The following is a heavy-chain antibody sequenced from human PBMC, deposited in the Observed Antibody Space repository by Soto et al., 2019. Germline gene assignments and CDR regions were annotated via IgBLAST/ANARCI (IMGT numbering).Heavy chain of an antibody. Sequence: EVPLLESGGGLVQPGGSLRLSCAASGFTFSNYAVTWVRQPPGKGLEWVSTISGSGGSTYYADSVKGRFTISRDNSKNTLYLQMNSLRAEDTAVYYCAKDQGSSWYEIDYWGQGTLVTVSS. V-gene: IGHV3-23*01. D-gene: IGHD6-13*01. CDR1: GFTFSNYA. CDR2: ISGSGGST. J-gene: IGHJ4*02. CDR3: AKDQGSSWYEIDY.